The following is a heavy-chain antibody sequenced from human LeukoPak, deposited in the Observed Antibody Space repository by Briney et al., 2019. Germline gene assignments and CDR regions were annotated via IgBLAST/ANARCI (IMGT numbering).Heavy chain of an antibody. CDR3: ARPARYCSSTSCSWVDY. J-gene: IGHJ4*02. CDR1: GYSFTSYW. CDR2: IYPGDSDI. V-gene: IGHV5-51*01. D-gene: IGHD2-2*01. Sequence: GESLKISCKGSGYSFTSYWIGWVRQMPGKGLEWMGIIYPGDSDIRYSPSFQGQVTISADKPIRTAYLQWSSLKASDTAMYYCARPARYCSSTSCSWVDYWGQGTLVTVSS.